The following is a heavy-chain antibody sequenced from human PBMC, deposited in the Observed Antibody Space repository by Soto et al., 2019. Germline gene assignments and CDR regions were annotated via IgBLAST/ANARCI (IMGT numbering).Heavy chain of an antibody. CDR3: AGSFRNTYGYQES. V-gene: IGHV3-23*01. CDR2: ISGSGVST. J-gene: IGHJ5*02. Sequence: PGGSLRLSCAASGFTFSSYAMSWVRQAPGKGLEWVSGISGSGVSTHYADSVKGRFTISRDNVNNTLYLQMNSLRAEDTAVYYCAGSFRNTYGYQESWGQGTLVTVPQ. CDR1: GFTFSSYA. D-gene: IGHD5-12*01.